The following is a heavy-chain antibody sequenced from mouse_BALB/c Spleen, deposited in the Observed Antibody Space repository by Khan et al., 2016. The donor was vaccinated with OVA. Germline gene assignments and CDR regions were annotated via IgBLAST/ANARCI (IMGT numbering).Heavy chain of an antibody. V-gene: IGHV2-6-1*01. CDR1: GFSLTNYG. J-gene: IGHJ4*01. D-gene: IGHD2-10*01. CDR3: ARQPYYHYNIMDY. Sequence: QVQLQQSGPGLVAPSQSLSITCPISGFSLTNYGVHWVRQPPGKGLEWLVVIWSDGSTTYNSALKSRLTISKDNSKSQVFLKMNSLQTDDTAMYFCARQPYYHYNIMDYWGQGTSVTVSS. CDR2: IWSDGST.